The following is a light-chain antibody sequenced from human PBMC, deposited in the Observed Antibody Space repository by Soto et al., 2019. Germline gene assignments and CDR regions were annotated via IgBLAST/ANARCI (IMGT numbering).Light chain of an antibody. CDR2: GAS. CDR3: QHYSSLVLT. J-gene: IGKJ4*01. V-gene: IGKV3-20*01. Sequence: EIVLTQSPGTLSLSPGERATLSCRASQSVSSSYLAWYQQKPGQAPRLLIYGASSRATGIPDRFSGSGSGTDFTLTISRLEPEDFAVYSSQHYSSLVLTFGGGTKVEIK. CDR1: QSVSSSY.